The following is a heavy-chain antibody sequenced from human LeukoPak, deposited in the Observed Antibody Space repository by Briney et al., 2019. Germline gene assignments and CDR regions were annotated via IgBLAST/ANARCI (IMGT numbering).Heavy chain of an antibody. CDR2: IYYSGST. CDR3: ARQGGYSYGLDAFDI. D-gene: IGHD5-18*01. CDR1: GGSISSSSYY. Sequence: KSSETLSLTCAVSGGSISSSSYYWGWIRQPPGKGLGWIGSIYYSGSTYYNPSLKSRVTISVDTSKNQFSLKLSSVTAADTAVYYCARQGGYSYGLDAFDIWGQGTMVTVSS. J-gene: IGHJ3*02. V-gene: IGHV4-39*01.